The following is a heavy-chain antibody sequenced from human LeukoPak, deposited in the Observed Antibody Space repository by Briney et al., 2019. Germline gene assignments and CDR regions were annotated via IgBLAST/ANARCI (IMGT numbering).Heavy chain of an antibody. J-gene: IGHJ4*02. Sequence: PGGSLRLSCAASGFTFSSYSMNWVRQAPGKGLEWVSSISSSSSYIYYADSVKGRFTISRDNAKNSLYLQMNSLRAEDTAVYYCARGTMVRGVITFDYWGQGTLVTVSS. CDR1: GFTFSSYS. CDR2: ISSSSSYI. CDR3: ARGTMVRGVITFDY. V-gene: IGHV3-21*01. D-gene: IGHD3-10*01.